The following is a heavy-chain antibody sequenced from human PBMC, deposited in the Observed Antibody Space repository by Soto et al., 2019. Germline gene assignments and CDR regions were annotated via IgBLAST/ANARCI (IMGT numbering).Heavy chain of an antibody. Sequence: SVKVSCKASGGTFSSYAISWVRQAPGQGLEWMGGIIPISGTTNYAQKFQGRVAITADESTDTVYMEPSRLRSEDTAVYFCARVRCFNGLCHTADYGMDVWGQGATVTVSS. CDR1: GGTFSSYA. CDR3: ARVRCFNGLCHTADYGMDV. D-gene: IGHD2-8*01. V-gene: IGHV1-69*13. J-gene: IGHJ6*02. CDR2: IIPISGTT.